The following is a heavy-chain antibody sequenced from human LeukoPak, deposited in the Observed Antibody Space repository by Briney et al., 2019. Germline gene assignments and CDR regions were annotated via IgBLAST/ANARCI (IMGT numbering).Heavy chain of an antibody. CDR3: AREGYSSGRAAALDY. CDR1: GFDFSGSH. D-gene: IGHD3-22*01. Sequence: GGSLRLSCAASGFDFSGSHMHWVRQAPGKGLEWESGISNDGNSKYYGDSAQGRFSISRDNAKNTLYLQVNSLRAEDTAVYYCAREGYSSGRAAALDYWGQGTLVTVSS. CDR2: ISNDGNSK. J-gene: IGHJ4*02. V-gene: IGHV3-30*04.